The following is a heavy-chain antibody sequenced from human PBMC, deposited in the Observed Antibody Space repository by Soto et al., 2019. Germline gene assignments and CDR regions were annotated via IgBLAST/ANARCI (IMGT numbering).Heavy chain of an antibody. Sequence: SETLSLTCGVYGGSFSNYYFIWVRQPAGKGLEWIGESNHSEESTYNPALQSGITITLDTSNSQFSLKVTAVTAEDTAMFFCTRVERVSRSWLDPWGQGTQVTVSS. CDR2: SNHSEES. D-gene: IGHD6-25*01. J-gene: IGHJ5*02. CDR1: GGSFSNYY. CDR3: TRVERVSRSWLDP. V-gene: IGHV4-34*01.